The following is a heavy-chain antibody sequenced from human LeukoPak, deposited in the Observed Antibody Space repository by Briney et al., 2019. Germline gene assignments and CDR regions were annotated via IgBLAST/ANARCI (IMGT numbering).Heavy chain of an antibody. CDR1: GYSFTSYW. V-gene: IGHV5-51*01. CDR3: ARGRGYSGYDSYYFDY. CDR2: IYPGDSDT. D-gene: IGHD5-12*01. Sequence: GESLKISCKGSGYSFTSYWIGWVRQMPGKGLEGMGIIYPGDSDTRYSPSFQGQVTISADKSISTAYLQWSSLKASDTAMYYCARGRGYSGYDSYYFDYWGQGTLVTVSS. J-gene: IGHJ4*02.